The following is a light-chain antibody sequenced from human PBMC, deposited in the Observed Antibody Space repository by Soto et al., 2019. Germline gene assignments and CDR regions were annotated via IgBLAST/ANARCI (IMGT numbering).Light chain of an antibody. Sequence: EIVLTQSPGTLSLSPGERATLSCRASQSVSSAYLAWYQQIPGQAPRLLIYGASSRATGIPDRFSGGGSGTDFTQTISGLETEDFAVDYCQQSRSSLYTFGQGTKREIK. CDR1: QSVSSAY. CDR2: GAS. V-gene: IGKV3-20*01. CDR3: QQSRSSLYT. J-gene: IGKJ2*01.